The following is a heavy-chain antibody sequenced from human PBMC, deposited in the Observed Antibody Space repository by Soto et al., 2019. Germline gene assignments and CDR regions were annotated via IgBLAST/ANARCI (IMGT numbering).Heavy chain of an antibody. J-gene: IGHJ4*02. Sequence: PSETLSLTCTVSGGSISSGGYYWSWIRQRPGKGLEWIGYIYYSGSTYYNPSLKSRVTISVDTSKNQFSLKLSSVTAADTAVYYCARVYSYGYLARASLFDYWGQGTLVTVSS. V-gene: IGHV4-31*03. CDR1: GGSISSGGYY. CDR3: ARVYSYGYLARASLFDY. D-gene: IGHD5-18*01. CDR2: IYYSGST.